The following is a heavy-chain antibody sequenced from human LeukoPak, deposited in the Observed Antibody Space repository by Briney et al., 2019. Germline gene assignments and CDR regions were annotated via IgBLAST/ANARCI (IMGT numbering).Heavy chain of an antibody. V-gene: IGHV3-48*01. CDR1: GFTFSTYS. D-gene: IGHD6-19*01. Sequence: GGSLRLSCAASGFTFSTYSMNWVRQAPGKGLEWVSYISYTNIIYYSDSVKGGFTISRGNSNNLLYLQMNSLRAAEKAVSYCARTVYNSGWYIDYWGQGTLVTVSS. J-gene: IGHJ4*02. CDR3: ARTVYNSGWYIDY. CDR2: ISYTNII.